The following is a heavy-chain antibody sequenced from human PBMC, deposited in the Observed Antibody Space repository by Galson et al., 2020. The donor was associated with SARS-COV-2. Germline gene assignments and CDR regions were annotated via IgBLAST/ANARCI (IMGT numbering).Heavy chain of an antibody. D-gene: IGHD1-26*01. CDR1: GFTVSSYY. V-gene: IGHV3-53*01. J-gene: IGHJ4*02. CDR3: ARFLYSGSYDY. CDR2: IYSGGST. Sequence: GGSLRLSCAASGFTVSSYYMSWVRQAPGEGLEWVSVIYSGGSTYYADSVKGRFTISRDNSKNTLYLQMNSLRAEDTAVYYCARFLYSGSYDYWGQGTLVTVST.